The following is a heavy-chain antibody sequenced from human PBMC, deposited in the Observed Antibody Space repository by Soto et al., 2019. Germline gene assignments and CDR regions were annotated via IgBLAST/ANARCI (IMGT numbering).Heavy chain of an antibody. J-gene: IGHJ6*02. CDR2: IYFSGST. Sequence: SDRLSLTCTLSGRSISSGHYYWSWIRQPPGKGLEWIGYIYFSGSTYYNPSLKSRLTISVDTSKNQFSLRLSSATAADTAVYYCARYGSGTSYYYYGMDVWGQGTTVT. CDR1: GRSISSGHYY. D-gene: IGHD3-10*01. V-gene: IGHV4-30-4*02. CDR3: ARYGSGTSYYYYGMDV.